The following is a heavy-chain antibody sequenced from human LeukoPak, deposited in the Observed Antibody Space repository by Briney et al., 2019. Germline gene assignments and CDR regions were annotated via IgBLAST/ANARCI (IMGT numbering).Heavy chain of an antibody. CDR2: IIPILGIA. Sequence: GASVKVSCKASGGTFSSYAISWVRQAPGQGLEWMGRIIPILGIANYAQKFQGRVTITADESTSTAYMELSSLRSEDTAVYYCARGRGEDIVVVPAARYAYYFDYWGQGTLVTVSS. J-gene: IGHJ4*02. CDR3: ARGRGEDIVVVPAARYAYYFDY. V-gene: IGHV1-69*04. D-gene: IGHD2-2*01. CDR1: GGTFSSYA.